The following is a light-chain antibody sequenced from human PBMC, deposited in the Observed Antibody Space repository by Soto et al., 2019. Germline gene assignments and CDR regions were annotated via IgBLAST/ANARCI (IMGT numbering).Light chain of an antibody. J-gene: IGLJ1*01. V-gene: IGLV2-8*01. CDR1: NSDVGGYTS. CDR3: SSYAGSSNV. CDR2: EVN. Sequence: QSALTQPASVSGSPGQSITISCAGTNSDVGGYTSVSWYQQHPGKAPKLIIYEVNKRPSGVPDRFSGSKSGNTASLTVSGLQAEDEADYYCSSYAGSSNVFGTGTKLTVL.